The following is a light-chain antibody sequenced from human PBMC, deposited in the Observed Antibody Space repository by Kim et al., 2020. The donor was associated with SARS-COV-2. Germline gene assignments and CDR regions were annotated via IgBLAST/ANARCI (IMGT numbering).Light chain of an antibody. CDR2: GAS. J-gene: IGKJ2*01. V-gene: IGKV3-20*01. CDR3: QQYGNSPYT. CDR1: QSVTSNY. Sequence: DIVLTQSPGTLSLSPGERATLSCRASQSVTSNYIAWYQQKPGQAPRLLILGASSRATGIPDRFSGSGSGTDFTLTISRLEPEDFAVYHCQQYGNSPYTFGQGTKLEI.